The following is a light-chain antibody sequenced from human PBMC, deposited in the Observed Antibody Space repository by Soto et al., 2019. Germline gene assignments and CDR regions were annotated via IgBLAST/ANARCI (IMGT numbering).Light chain of an antibody. Sequence: QSVLTQPASVSGSPGQSITISCTGTSSDVGSSNLVSWYQHHPGKAPKLMIYEGNKRPSGVSNGFSGSKSGNTASLTISGLQAEDEADYYCCSYAGSSTFPWVFGGGTKVTVL. V-gene: IGLV2-23*03. CDR2: EGN. CDR1: SSDVGSSNL. J-gene: IGLJ3*02. CDR3: CSYAGSSTFPWV.